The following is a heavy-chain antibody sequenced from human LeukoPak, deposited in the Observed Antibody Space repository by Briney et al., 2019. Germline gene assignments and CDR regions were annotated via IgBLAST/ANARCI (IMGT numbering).Heavy chain of an antibody. CDR3: AAIAVAGTPAPYYFDY. CDR2: ISAYNGNT. J-gene: IGHJ4*02. D-gene: IGHD6-19*01. Sequence: ASVKVSCKASGYTFTSYGISWVRQAPGQGLEWMGWISAYNGNTNYAQKLQGRVTMTTDTSTSTAYMELRSLRSEDTAVYYCAAIAVAGTPAPYYFDYWGQGTLVTVSS. CDR1: GYTFTSYG. V-gene: IGHV1-18*01.